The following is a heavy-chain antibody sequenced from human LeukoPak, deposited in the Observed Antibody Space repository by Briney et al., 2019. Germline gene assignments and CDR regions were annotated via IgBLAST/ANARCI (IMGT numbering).Heavy chain of an antibody. CDR1: GGSFSSYY. V-gene: IGHV4-59*01. D-gene: IGHD3-16*01. Sequence: SETLSLTCTVSGGSFSSYYWSWIRQPPGRGLEWIGYIYSSGSTNYNPSLKSRVTITIDTSKNQFSLKLTSVTTADTAVYYCEKNYELGRGVPYGMDVWGQGTTVTVSS. CDR3: EKNYELGRGVPYGMDV. J-gene: IGHJ6*02. CDR2: IYSSGST.